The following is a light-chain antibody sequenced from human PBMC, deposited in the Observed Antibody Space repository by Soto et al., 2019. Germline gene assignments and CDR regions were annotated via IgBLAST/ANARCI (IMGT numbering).Light chain of an antibody. CDR3: QQVKRSPLT. V-gene: IGKV1-9*01. CDR1: EDISSY. Sequence: DIQLTQSPSFLSASVGDRVSITCRASEDISSYLACYQRKSGKAPKVLIYGASTLQSGVPSSFRGTGSWTDFTLTISTLQTEDFTSYYCQQVKRSPLTFGRGTKVEIK. CDR2: GAS. J-gene: IGKJ4*01.